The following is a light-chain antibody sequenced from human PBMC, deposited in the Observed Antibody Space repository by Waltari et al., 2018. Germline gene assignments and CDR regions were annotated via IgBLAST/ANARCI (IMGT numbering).Light chain of an antibody. Sequence: DIVLTQSPLSLPVTPGEPASSSCRPSQSLRHSNEYNYLDWYQQKPGQSPQLLIYLGSNRASGVPDRFSGSGSGTDFTLKISRVEADDVGVYYCMQALQTPRTFGQGTKLEIK. CDR3: MQALQTPRT. CDR1: QSLRHSNEYNY. V-gene: IGKV2-28*01. CDR2: LGS. J-gene: IGKJ2*01.